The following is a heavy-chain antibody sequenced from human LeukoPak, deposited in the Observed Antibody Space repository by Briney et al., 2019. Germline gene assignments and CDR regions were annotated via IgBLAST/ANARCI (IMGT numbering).Heavy chain of an antibody. CDR2: IYHSGST. J-gene: IGHJ4*02. V-gene: IGHV4-38-2*01. D-gene: IGHD5-18*01. CDR3: ATIQPIDY. CDR1: GYSISSGYY. Sequence: ESGPGLVHPSATLSLTCAVSGYSISSGYYWGWIRQPPGKGLEWIGSIYHSGSTYYNPSLKSRVTISVDTSKNQFSLKLSSVTAADTAVYYCATIQPIDYWGQGTLVTVSS.